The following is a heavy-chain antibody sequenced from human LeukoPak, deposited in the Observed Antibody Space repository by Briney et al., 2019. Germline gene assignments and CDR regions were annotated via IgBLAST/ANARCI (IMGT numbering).Heavy chain of an antibody. V-gene: IGHV3-30*02. CDR1: GFTFSSYG. J-gene: IGHJ4*02. CDR3: AMSTTVLTPRYTY. D-gene: IGHD4-23*01. CDR2: IRYDGSNK. Sequence: GGSLRLSCAASGFTFSSYGMHWVRQAPGKGLEWVAFIRYDGSNKYYADSVKGRFTISRDNSKNTLYLQMNSLRAEDTAVYYCAMSTTVLTPRYTYWGQGTLVTVSS.